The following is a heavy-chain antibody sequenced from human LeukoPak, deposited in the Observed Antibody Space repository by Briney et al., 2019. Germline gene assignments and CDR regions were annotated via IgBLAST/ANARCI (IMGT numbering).Heavy chain of an antibody. D-gene: IGHD6-6*01. Sequence: GGSLRLSCAVSGFTFSGFWMSWSRQAPGKGLEWVASINSDGSEGYYADVVKGRFTISRDNAKNSLYLQINSLRAEDTAVYYCARSLYSSSSSVWGQGTMVTVSS. CDR1: GFTFSGFW. CDR2: INSDGSEG. CDR3: ARSLYSSSSSV. J-gene: IGHJ3*01. V-gene: IGHV3-7*03.